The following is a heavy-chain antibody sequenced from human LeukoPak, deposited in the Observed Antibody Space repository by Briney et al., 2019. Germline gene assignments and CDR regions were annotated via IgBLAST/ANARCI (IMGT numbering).Heavy chain of an antibody. CDR2: ISRSGRDI. CDR1: GFSFRTYQ. D-gene: IGHD3-22*01. J-gene: IGHJ4*02. CDR3: VTGLGSSDYFFRYVDN. V-gene: IGHV3-48*03. Sequence: PGWSLRLSCTASGFSFRTYQMNWVRQAPGEGMEWVSYISRSGRDIYYADSVKGRFTISRDNAKNSLYLQMNSLRDEDTVVYYCVTGLGSSDYFFRYVDNWGQGTLVSVSS.